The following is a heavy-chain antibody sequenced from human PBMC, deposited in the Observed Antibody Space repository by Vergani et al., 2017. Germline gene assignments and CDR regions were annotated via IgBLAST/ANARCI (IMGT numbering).Heavy chain of an antibody. D-gene: IGHD2-21*01. J-gene: IGHJ3*01. CDR2: IYHSGST. V-gene: IGHV4-38-2*02. Sequence: QVQLQESGPGLVKPSETLSLTCAVSGDSISSGYYWGWIRQPPGKGLEWIGSIYHSGSTYYNPSLKSRVTISVDTSKNQFSLKLSSVTAADTAVYYCARDGGEYDKDALDVRGQGTKVTVTS. CDR1: GDSISSGYY. CDR3: ARDGGEYDKDALDV.